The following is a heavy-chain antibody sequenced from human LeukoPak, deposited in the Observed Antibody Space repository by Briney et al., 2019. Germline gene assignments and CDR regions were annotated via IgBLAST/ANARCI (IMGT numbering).Heavy chain of an antibody. CDR2: IHNSGST. CDR1: GGSITSGGFY. D-gene: IGHD6-13*01. V-gene: IGHV4-31*03. Sequence: SETLSLTCSVYGGSITSGGFYWSWIRQHPVKGLEWIGYIHNSGSTHYNPSLHSRAIISPDNSKIHFSMQQNSVTAADTAVYDGPKDTSSSLYLPSNWIDLWGQGTMVTVSS. CDR3: PKDTSSSLYLPSNWIDL. J-gene: IGHJ5*02.